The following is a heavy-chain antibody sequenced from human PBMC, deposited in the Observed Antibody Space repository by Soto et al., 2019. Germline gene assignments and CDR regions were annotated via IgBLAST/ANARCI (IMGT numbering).Heavy chain of an antibody. CDR1: GYTFTSYG. V-gene: IGHV1-18*01. CDR2: ISAYNGNT. Sequence: ASVKVSCKASGYTFTSYGISRVRQAPGQGLEWMGWISAYNGNTNYAQKLQGRVTMTTDTSTSTAYMELRSLRSDDTAVYYCARSYYDILTGYYSPVDYWGQGALVTVSS. J-gene: IGHJ4*02. CDR3: ARSYYDILTGYYSPVDY. D-gene: IGHD3-9*01.